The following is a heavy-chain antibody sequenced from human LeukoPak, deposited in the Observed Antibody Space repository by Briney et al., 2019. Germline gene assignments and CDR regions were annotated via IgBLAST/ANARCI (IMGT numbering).Heavy chain of an antibody. CDR2: IYYSGTT. CDR3: ARHSHDILTGYYYYYYYMDV. CDR1: GGSISSSRYY. D-gene: IGHD3-9*01. J-gene: IGHJ6*03. V-gene: IGHV4-39*01. Sequence: NTSETLSLTCTVSGGSISSSRYYWGWIRQPPGEGLEWIGTIYYSGTTYYNPSLKSRVTISVDTSKNQFSLKLSSVTAADTAMYYCARHSHDILTGYYYYYYYMDVWGKGTTVTISS.